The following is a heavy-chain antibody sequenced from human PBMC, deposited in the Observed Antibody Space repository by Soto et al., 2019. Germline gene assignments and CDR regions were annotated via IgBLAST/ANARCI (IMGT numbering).Heavy chain of an antibody. CDR3: FRIRYQLPSSVLWLDP. CDR2: TNHVGGT. V-gene: IGHV4-34*01. Sequence: SETLSLTCAVYGGFLSESYWTWIRQPPGKGLEWIGETNHVGGTNYNPSLKSRVTMSVDTSQNQFSLRLISVTAADTAMYFCFRIRYQLPSSVLWLDPWGQGTPVIVSS. D-gene: IGHD3-16*01. CDR1: GGFLSESY. J-gene: IGHJ5*02.